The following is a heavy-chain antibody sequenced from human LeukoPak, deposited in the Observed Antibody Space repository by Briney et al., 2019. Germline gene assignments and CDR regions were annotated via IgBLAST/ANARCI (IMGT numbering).Heavy chain of an antibody. CDR2: IRYDGSNK. Sequence: PGGSLRLSCAASGFTFSSYGMHWVRQAPGKGLEWVAFIRYDGSNKYYADSVKGRFTISRDNSKSTLYLQMNSPRPEDTAVYYCAKDVVWYCSSTSCSSPGYWGQGSLVTVSS. CDR1: GFTFSSYG. V-gene: IGHV3-30*02. J-gene: IGHJ4*02. D-gene: IGHD2-2*01. CDR3: AKDVVWYCSSTSCSSPGY.